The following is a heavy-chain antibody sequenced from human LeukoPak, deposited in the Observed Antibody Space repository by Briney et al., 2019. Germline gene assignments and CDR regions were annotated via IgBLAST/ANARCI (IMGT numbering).Heavy chain of an antibody. Sequence: GGSLRLSCVASGFTFSSYALNWVRQAPGKGLEWVSAISGSAVTTYYGDSVKGRFTISRDNSKNTLFLQMSSLRVEDTAVYYCAKVSGTATGAFEYWGQGALVTVSS. CDR1: GFTFSSYA. D-gene: IGHD2-21*02. J-gene: IGHJ4*02. CDR3: AKVSGTATGAFEY. CDR2: ISGSAVTT. V-gene: IGHV3-23*01.